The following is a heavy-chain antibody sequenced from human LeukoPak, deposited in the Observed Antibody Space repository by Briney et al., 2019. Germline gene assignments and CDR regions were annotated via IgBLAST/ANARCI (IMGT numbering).Heavy chain of an antibody. D-gene: IGHD3-22*01. CDR1: GFTFSSYA. V-gene: IGHV3-30*04. J-gene: IGHJ6*04. CDR2: ISYDGSNK. Sequence: GGSLRLSCAASGFTFSSYAMHWVRQAPGKGLEWVAVISYDGSNKYYADSVKGRFTISRDNSKNTLYLQMNSLRAEDTAVYYCARDSVVSSGYPEGMDVWGKGTTVTVSS. CDR3: ARDSVVSSGYPEGMDV.